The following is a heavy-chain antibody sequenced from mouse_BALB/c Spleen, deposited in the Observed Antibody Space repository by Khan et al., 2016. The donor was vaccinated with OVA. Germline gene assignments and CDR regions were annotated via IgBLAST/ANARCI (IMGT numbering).Heavy chain of an antibody. CDR3: ARRTTDYAMDY. CDR2: INPRTSYT. J-gene: IGHJ4*01. D-gene: IGHD2-14*01. V-gene: IGHV1-4*01. CDR1: GYTFTSNT. Sequence: QVHVKQSGAELARPGASVKMSCQASGYTFTSNTMHWVKQRPGQGLEWIGYINPRTSYTNYNQKFKDKATLTADKSSSTAYMQRSSLTSEDSAVYYCARRTTDYAMDYWGQGTSVTVSS.